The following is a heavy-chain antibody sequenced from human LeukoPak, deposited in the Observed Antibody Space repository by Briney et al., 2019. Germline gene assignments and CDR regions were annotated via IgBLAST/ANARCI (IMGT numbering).Heavy chain of an antibody. Sequence: SETLSLTCSVSGDSVRNDFYYWGWIRQPPGKGLEWIGSIYYSGSTYYNPSLKSRVTISVDTSKNQFSLKLSSVTAADTAVYYCAREKVGATSDYFDYWGQGTLVTVSS. J-gene: IGHJ4*02. CDR3: AREKVGATSDYFDY. D-gene: IGHD1-26*01. CDR2: IYYSGST. V-gene: IGHV4-39*01. CDR1: GDSVRNDFYY.